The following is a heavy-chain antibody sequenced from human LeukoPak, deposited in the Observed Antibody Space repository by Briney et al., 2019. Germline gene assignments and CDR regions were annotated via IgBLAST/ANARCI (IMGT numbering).Heavy chain of an antibody. CDR1: GYTFTSYG. CDR3: ARGSSTSSSWSYLFDY. J-gene: IGHJ4*02. V-gene: IGHV1-18*01. D-gene: IGHD6-13*01. Sequence: ASVKDSCKATGYTFTSYGISWLRPAPGQGLAGMGWISAYNDNTNYAQKLQGRVTMTTDTSTSTAYIELRSLRSDDTAVYYCARGSSTSSSWSYLFDYWGQGTLVTVSS. CDR2: ISAYNDNT.